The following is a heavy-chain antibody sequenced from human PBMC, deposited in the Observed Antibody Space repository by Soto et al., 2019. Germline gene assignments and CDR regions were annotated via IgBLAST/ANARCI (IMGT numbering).Heavy chain of an antibody. CDR2: IYPGDSDT. V-gene: IGHV5-51*01. CDR1: GYSFTSYW. CDR3: AREPEHYNYGMDV. Sequence: VESLKISCKGSGYSFTSYWIGWVRQMPGKGLEWMGIIYPGDSDTRYSPSFQGQVTISADKSISTAYLQWSSLKASDTAMYYCAREPEHYNYGMDVWGQGTTVTVS. J-gene: IGHJ6*02.